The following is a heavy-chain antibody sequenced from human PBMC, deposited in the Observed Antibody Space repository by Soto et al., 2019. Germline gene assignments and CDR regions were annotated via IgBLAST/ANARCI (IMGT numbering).Heavy chain of an antibody. D-gene: IGHD4-17*01. Sequence: ASVKVSCKASGYTFTSYAMHWVRQAPGQRLEWMGWINAGNGNTKYSQKFQGRVTITRDTSASTAYMELSSLRSEDTAVYYCASETTVTTRDLTHYYYGMDVWGQGTTVTVPS. V-gene: IGHV1-3*01. CDR3: ASETTVTTRDLTHYYYGMDV. J-gene: IGHJ6*02. CDR1: GYTFTSYA. CDR2: INAGNGNT.